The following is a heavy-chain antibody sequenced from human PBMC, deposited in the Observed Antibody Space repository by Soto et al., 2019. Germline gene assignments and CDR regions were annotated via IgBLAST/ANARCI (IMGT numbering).Heavy chain of an antibody. CDR2: IIPIFGTA. D-gene: IGHD6-19*01. CDR1: GGTFSSYA. Sequence: GASVKVSCKASGGTFSSYAISWVRQAPGQGLEWMGGIIPIFGTANYAQKFQGRVTITADESTSTAYMELSSLRSEDTAVYYCARTYSSGWYSDFDYWGQGTLVTVSS. J-gene: IGHJ4*02. CDR3: ARTYSSGWYSDFDY. V-gene: IGHV1-69*13.